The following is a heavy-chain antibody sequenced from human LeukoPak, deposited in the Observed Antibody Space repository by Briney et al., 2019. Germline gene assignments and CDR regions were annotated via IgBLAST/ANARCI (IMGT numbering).Heavy chain of an antibody. CDR3: ARVQWLAEYYFDY. V-gene: IGHV1-69*05. Sequence: SVKVSCKASGGTFSSYAISWVRQAPGQGLEWMGGIIPIFDTANYAQKFQGRVTITTDESTSTAYMELSSLRSEDTAVYYCARVQWLAEYYFDYWGQGTLVTVSS. CDR1: GGTFSSYA. J-gene: IGHJ4*02. D-gene: IGHD6-19*01. CDR2: IIPIFDTA.